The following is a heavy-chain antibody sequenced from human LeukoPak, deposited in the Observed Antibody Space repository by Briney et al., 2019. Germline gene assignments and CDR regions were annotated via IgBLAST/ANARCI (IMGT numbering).Heavy chain of an antibody. J-gene: IGHJ4*02. CDR2: IYYTGST. D-gene: IGHD6-19*01. CDR1: GGSISSYY. Sequence: SETLSLTCTVSGGSISSYYWGWIRQPPGKGLEWIGYIYYTGSTNYDPSLKSRVTISVDTSKNQLSLELSSVTAADTAVYYCATKYNSGWYWDYWGQGTLVTVSS. CDR3: ATKYNSGWYWDY. V-gene: IGHV4-59*08.